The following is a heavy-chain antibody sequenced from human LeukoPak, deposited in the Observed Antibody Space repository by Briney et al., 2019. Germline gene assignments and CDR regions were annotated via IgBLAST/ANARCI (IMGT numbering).Heavy chain of an antibody. D-gene: IGHD6-19*01. CDR1: GFIFSQYS. CDR3: AKSQSSGWLYYFDY. J-gene: IGHJ4*02. V-gene: IGHV3-23*01. CDR2: ISGSGGST. Sequence: GGSLRLSCAASGFIFSQYSMNWVRQAPGKGLEWVSAISGSGGSTYQSDSVKGRFTISRDNSKNTLYLRMNSLRVEDTAVYYCAKSQSSGWLYYFDYWGQGILVTVSS.